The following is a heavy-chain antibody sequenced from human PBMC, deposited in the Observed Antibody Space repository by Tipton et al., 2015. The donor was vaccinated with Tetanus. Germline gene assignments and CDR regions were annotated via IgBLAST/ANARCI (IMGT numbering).Heavy chain of an antibody. J-gene: IGHJ4*02. Sequence: TLSLTCTVSGASISSYYWSWIRQPAGKGLEWIGRVYNSGSTDYNPSLKSRVTMSVDTSKNQFSLKLSSVTAADTAVYYCARGVWFGPGPKYYFDYWGQGTLVTVSS. D-gene: IGHD3-10*01. CDR2: VYNSGST. V-gene: IGHV4-4*07. CDR3: ARGVWFGPGPKYYFDY. CDR1: GASISSYY.